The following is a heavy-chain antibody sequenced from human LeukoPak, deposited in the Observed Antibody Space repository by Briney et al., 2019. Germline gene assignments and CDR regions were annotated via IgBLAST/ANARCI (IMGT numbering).Heavy chain of an antibody. CDR3: ARDRDIVATMNAFDI. J-gene: IGHJ3*02. V-gene: IGHV1-2*02. CDR1: GYTFTGYY. D-gene: IGHD5-12*01. CDR2: INPNSGGT. Sequence: GASVKVSCKASGYTFTGYYMHWVRQAPGQGLEWMGWINPNSGGTNYAQKFQGRVTMTRDTSISTAYTELSRLRSDDTAVYYCARDRDIVATMNAFDIWGQGTMVTVSS.